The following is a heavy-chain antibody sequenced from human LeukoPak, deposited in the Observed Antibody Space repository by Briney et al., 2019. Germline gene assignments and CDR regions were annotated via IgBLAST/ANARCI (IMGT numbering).Heavy chain of an antibody. CDR2: ISAHNGNT. D-gene: IGHD4-17*01. CDR1: GYTFTSYG. J-gene: IGHJ4*02. Sequence: ASLKVSCKASGYTFTSYGISWVRQAPGQGLEWMGWISAHNGNTNYAQKLQGRVTMTTDTSTSTAYMEMRSLRSDDTAVYYCARDRGLYYGDYAFDYWGQGTLVTVSS. CDR3: ARDRGLYYGDYAFDY. V-gene: IGHV1-18*01.